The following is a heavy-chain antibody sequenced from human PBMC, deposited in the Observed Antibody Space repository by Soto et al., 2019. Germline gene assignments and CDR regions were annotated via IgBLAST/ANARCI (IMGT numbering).Heavy chain of an antibody. V-gene: IGHV1-8*01. CDR3: AGVSPYCSSTSCPPSFDY. CDR2: MNPNSGNT. Sequence: ASVKVSCKASGYTFTSYDINWVRQATGQGLEWMGWMNPNSGNTGYAQKFQGRVTMTRNTSISTAYMELSSLRSEDTAVYYCAGVSPYCSSTSCPPSFDYWGKGTLVTVSS. D-gene: IGHD2-2*01. CDR1: GYTFTSYD. J-gene: IGHJ4*02.